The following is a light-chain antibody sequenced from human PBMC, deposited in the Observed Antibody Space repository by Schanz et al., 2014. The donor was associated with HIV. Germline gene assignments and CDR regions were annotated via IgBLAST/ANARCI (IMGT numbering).Light chain of an antibody. V-gene: IGKV3-20*01. CDR3: QQYDIISWT. CDR2: GAS. CDR1: QSLTTNY. J-gene: IGKJ1*01. Sequence: ETVLTQSPGSLSLSPGDRATLSCRASQSLTTNYLAWYQQKLGQAPRLLIYGASTRATGIPVRFSGTGSGTEFTLTISSLQPDDFATYYCQQYDIISWTFGLGTKVEIK.